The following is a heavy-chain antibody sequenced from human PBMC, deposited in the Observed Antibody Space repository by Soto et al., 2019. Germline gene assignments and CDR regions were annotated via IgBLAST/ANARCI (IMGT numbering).Heavy chain of an antibody. J-gene: IGHJ6*02. Sequence: PGWSLRLSCASSVFTFISYWMHWVRQAPGKGLVWVSRINSDGGSTSYADSVKGRFTISRDNGKNTLYLQMNSLRAEDTAVYYCARERRGSSGYYYPHYYYGMDVWGQGTTVTVSS. CDR2: INSDGGST. D-gene: IGHD3-22*01. CDR3: ARERRGSSGYYYPHYYYGMDV. V-gene: IGHV3-74*01. CDR1: VFTFISYW.